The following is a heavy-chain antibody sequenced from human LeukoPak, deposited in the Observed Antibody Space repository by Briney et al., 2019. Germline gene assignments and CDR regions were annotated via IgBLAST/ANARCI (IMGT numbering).Heavy chain of an antibody. CDR3: ARFTSSDTAHFDY. D-gene: IGHD5-18*01. J-gene: IGHJ4*02. V-gene: IGHV5-51*01. CDR2: IYPGDSDT. Sequence: GESLKISCKGPGYSFTSYWIGWVRQMPGKGLEWMGIIYPGDSDTRYSPSFQGQVTISADKSISTAYLQWSSLKASDTAMYYSARFTSSDTAHFDYWGQGTLVTVSS. CDR1: GYSFTSYW.